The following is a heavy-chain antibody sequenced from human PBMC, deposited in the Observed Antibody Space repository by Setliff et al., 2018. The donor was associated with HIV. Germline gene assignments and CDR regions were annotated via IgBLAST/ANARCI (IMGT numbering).Heavy chain of an antibody. J-gene: IGHJ4*02. D-gene: IGHD5-12*01. V-gene: IGHV3-21*04. CDR2: INSGSNYI. CDR3: AFPRRGFDY. Sequence: GGSLRLSCSGSGFSFGSFSLHWVRQAPGKGLEWISSINSGSNYIYYVDSVEGRFTISRDNAKNSLYLQINSLRAEDTAVYYCAFPRRGFDYWGQGTLVTVSS. CDR1: GFSFGSFS.